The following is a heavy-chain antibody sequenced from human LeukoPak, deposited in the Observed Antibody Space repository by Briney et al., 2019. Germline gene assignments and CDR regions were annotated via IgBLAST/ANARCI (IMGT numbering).Heavy chain of an antibody. V-gene: IGHV4-61*01. CDR2: INYSGST. J-gene: IGHJ4*02. CDR1: GGSVSSGSYY. Sequence: SETLSLTCTVSGGSVSSGSYYWSWIRQAPGKGLEWIGHINYSGSTNYNPSLKSRVTISVDTSKNQFSLKLSSVTAADTAVYYCARKGDSSGYYPFDCWGQGTLVTVSS. D-gene: IGHD3-22*01. CDR3: ARKGDSSGYYPFDC.